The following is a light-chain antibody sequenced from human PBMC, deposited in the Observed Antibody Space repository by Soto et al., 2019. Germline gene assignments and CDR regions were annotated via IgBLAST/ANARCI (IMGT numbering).Light chain of an antibody. CDR3: SSYTSNNSVV. CDR2: EVS. CDR1: SSDVGGYNY. Sequence: QSALTQPASVSGSPGQSITISCTGTSSDVGGYNYVSWYQQYPGKAPKLMIYEVSNRPSGVSNRFSGSKSGNTASLTISGLQAEDEADYHCSSYTSNNSVVFGGGTKLTVL. J-gene: IGLJ3*02. V-gene: IGLV2-14*01.